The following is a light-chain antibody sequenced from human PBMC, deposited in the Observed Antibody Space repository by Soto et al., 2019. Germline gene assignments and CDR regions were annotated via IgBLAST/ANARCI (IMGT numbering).Light chain of an antibody. CDR2: GNS. CDR3: QSYDSSLSGYV. CDR1: SSNIRAGYD. Sequence: QSVLTQPPSVSGAPGQRVTISCTGSSSNIRAGYDVHWYQQLPGTAPKLLIYGNSNRPSGVPDRFSGSKSGTSASLAITGLQAEDEADYYCQSYDSSLSGYVFGTGNKVTVL. J-gene: IGLJ1*01. V-gene: IGLV1-40*01.